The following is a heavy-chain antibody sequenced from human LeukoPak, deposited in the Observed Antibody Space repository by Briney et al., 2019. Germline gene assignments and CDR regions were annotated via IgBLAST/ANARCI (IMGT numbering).Heavy chain of an antibody. J-gene: IGHJ4*02. D-gene: IGHD2-21*02. CDR1: GSSFSGYY. CDR3: ARVPDITARPCDS. CDR2: ISHTGDIT. Sequence: SETLSLTCAVYGSSFSGYYWTLIRQTPGKGLEWIGEISHTGDITNYNPSLKSRVTISVDSSKNQFSLKLTSVTAADTGVYYCARVPDITARPCDSWGPGTLVTVSS. V-gene: IGHV4-34*01.